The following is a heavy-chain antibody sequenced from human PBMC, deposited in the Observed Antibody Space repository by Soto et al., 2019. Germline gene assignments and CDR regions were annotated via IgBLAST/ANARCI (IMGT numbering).Heavy chain of an antibody. CDR2: IRSSSSVI. J-gene: IGHJ6*03. D-gene: IGHD7-27*01. CDR3: ARDLSWGSNWYYYMDV. Sequence: EVQLVESGGGLVQPGGSLRLSCATSGFILSDCAMNWVRQAPGKGLEWVSYIRSSSSVIDYADSVKGRFTVSRDNARNALYLQMNSLRAEDTAVYYCARDLSWGSNWYYYMDVWGKGTTVTVS. CDR1: GFILSDCA. V-gene: IGHV3-48*01.